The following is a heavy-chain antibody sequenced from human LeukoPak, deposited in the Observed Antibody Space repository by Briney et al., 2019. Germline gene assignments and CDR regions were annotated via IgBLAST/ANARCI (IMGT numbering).Heavy chain of an antibody. D-gene: IGHD3-22*01. CDR2: ISDSGGST. J-gene: IGHJ4*02. V-gene: IGHV3-23*01. Sequence: GGSLRLSCAASGFTFSSYAMTWVRQAPGKGLEWVAVISDSGGSTYYADSVKGRFTISRDNSKNTLYLQVNSLRAEDTAVYYCAKGPDYYDSSGYYAYWGQGTLVTVSS. CDR1: GFTFSSYA. CDR3: AKGPDYYDSSGYYAY.